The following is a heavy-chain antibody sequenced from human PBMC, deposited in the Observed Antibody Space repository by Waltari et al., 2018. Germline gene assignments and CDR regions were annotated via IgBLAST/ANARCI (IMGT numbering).Heavy chain of an antibody. Sequence: EVQLVESGGGLVKPGGSMRLSCAASGFTFSSYSMNWVRQAPGKGLEWVSSISSRGSYICYADSVNGRFTISRDNAKNSLYLQMNSLRAEATAVYYCASKMDVWGKGTTVTVSS. V-gene: IGHV3-21*01. CDR2: ISSRGSYI. CDR3: ASKMDV. J-gene: IGHJ6*04. CDR1: GFTFSSYS.